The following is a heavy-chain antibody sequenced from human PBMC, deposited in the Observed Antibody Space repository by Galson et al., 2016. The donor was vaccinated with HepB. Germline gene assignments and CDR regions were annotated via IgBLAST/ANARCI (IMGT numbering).Heavy chain of an antibody. Sequence: SLRLSCAASGFTFSSYAMNWVRQAPGQGLEWIASITGAGGGTYYANSVKGRFTVSRDNSKNTLYLQMNSLSVEDTAVYYCAKDSGSGWYGDHLDYWGQGTLVTVSS. V-gene: IGHV3-23*01. D-gene: IGHD6-19*01. CDR2: ITGAGGGT. CDR3: AKDSGSGWYGDHLDY. J-gene: IGHJ4*02. CDR1: GFTFSSYA.